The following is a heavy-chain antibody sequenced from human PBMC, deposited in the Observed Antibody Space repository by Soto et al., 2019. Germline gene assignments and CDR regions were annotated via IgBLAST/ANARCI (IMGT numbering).Heavy chain of an antibody. CDR2: INPSGGST. CDR3: ARVPLPPADIVVVPAALERDYFDY. Sequence: ASVKVSCKASGYTFTSYYMHWVRQAPGQGLEWMGIINPSGGSTSYAQKFQGRVTMTRDTSTSTVYMELSSLRSEDTAVYYCARVPLPPADIVVVPAALERDYFDYWGQGTLVTVST. CDR1: GYTFTSYY. J-gene: IGHJ4*02. V-gene: IGHV1-46*01. D-gene: IGHD2-2*01.